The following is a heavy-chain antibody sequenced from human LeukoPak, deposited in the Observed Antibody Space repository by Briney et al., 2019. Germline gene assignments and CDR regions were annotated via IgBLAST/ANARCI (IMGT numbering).Heavy chain of an antibody. CDR3: ARDLHYYLAMDV. Sequence: GRSLRLSCAASGFTFSSYAMSWASQAPGKGLEWVSSIGSDGQTHYTPSVKGWFAISRDTLGGMVFLQLNSLRVEDTALYFCARDLHYYLAMDVWGQGTTVTVSS. V-gene: IGHV3-23*01. J-gene: IGHJ6*02. CDR1: GFTFSSYA. D-gene: IGHD3-10*01. CDR2: IGSDGQT.